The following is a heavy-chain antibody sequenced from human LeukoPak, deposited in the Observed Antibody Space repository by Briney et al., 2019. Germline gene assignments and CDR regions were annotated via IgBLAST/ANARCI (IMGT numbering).Heavy chain of an antibody. J-gene: IGHJ4*02. CDR2: LVYDVSDK. CDR1: GFTFSSYG. Sequence: GGSLRLSCAASGFTFSSYGMHWVRQAPGKGLEWVALLVYDVSDKYYADSVRGRFTISRDNSKNTVYLQMNSLRAEDTAMYYCAERDASGLDYWGQGIQVTVSS. D-gene: IGHD1-26*01. CDR3: AERDASGLDY. V-gene: IGHV3-30*02.